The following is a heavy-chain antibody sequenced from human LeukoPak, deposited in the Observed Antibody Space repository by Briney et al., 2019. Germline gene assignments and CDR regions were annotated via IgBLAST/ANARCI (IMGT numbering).Heavy chain of an antibody. J-gene: IGHJ6*03. D-gene: IGHD2/OR15-2a*01. CDR2: INPNSGGT. V-gene: IGHV1-2*02. Sequence: ASVKVSCKASGYTFTGYYMHWVRQAPGQGLEWMGWINPNSGGTNYAQKLQGRVTMTRDTSISTAYMELSRLRSDDTAVYYCARGDSSYYYYYMDVWGKGTTVTISS. CDR3: ARGDSSYYYYYMDV. CDR1: GYTFTGYY.